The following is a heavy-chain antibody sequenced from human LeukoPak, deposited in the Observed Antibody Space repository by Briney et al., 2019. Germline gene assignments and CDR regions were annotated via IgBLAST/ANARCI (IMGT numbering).Heavy chain of an antibody. Sequence: GGSLRLSCAASGFTFSSYWMGWVRQAPGKGLEWVANIKQDGSEKYYVDSVKGRFTISRDNAKNSLYLQMNSLRAEDTAVYYCARDKSSSWFHYYYYYYMDVWGKGTTVTVSS. D-gene: IGHD6-13*01. CDR3: ARDKSSSWFHYYYYYYMDV. J-gene: IGHJ6*03. CDR1: GFTFSSYW. V-gene: IGHV3-7*01. CDR2: IKQDGSEK.